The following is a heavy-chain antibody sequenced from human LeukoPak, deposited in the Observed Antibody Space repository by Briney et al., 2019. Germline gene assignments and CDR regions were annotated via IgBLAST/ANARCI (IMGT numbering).Heavy chain of an antibody. V-gene: IGHV3-23*01. CDR1: GFTFTNYV. Sequence: GGSLRLSCAASGFTFTNYVMTWVRQAPGRGLEWVSVISGSGGSTDYAESVKGRFTIPRDNSKNALYLQMNSLRAEDTAVYYCAKDQDKSGNYYYYYGMDVWGQGTPVTVSS. CDR2: ISGSGGST. J-gene: IGHJ6*02. CDR3: AKDQDKSGNYYYYYGMDV. D-gene: IGHD1-26*01.